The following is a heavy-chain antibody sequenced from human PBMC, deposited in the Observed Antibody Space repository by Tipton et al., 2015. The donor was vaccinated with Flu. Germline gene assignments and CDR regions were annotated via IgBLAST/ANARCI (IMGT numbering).Heavy chain of an antibody. D-gene: IGHD2-8*01. Sequence: TLSLTCVVSGGSISSGGYCWNWIRQPPGKGLEWIGHIYHSGSPHYNASLKSRVTISVDRSKNHYSLNLTSVTAADTAVYYCARCTSVHYYGMDVWGQGTTVSVSS. CDR2: IYHSGSP. J-gene: IGHJ6*02. V-gene: IGHV4-30-2*01. CDR3: ARCTSVHYYGMDV. CDR1: GGSISSGGYC.